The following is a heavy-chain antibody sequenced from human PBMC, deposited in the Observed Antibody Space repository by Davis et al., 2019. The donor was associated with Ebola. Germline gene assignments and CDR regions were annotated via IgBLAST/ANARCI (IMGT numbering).Heavy chain of an antibody. D-gene: IGHD5-18*01. V-gene: IGHV5-51*01. CDR3: ARPRIQLWSDAFDI. J-gene: IGHJ3*02. Sequence: GESLKISCKGSGYTFTHYWIGWVRQMPGKGLEWMGIVYPDDSDTKYSPSFQGQVTISADKSTNTAYLQWSSLKASDTAMYYCARPRIQLWSDAFDIWGQGTMVTVSS. CDR2: VYPDDSDT. CDR1: GYTFTHYW.